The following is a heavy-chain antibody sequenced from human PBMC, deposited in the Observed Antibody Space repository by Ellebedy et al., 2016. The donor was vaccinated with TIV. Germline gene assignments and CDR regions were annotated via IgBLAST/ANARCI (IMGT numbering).Heavy chain of an antibody. V-gene: IGHV3-33*01. CDR3: ARGRCSGANCHYFDY. CDR1: GFTFRSYG. J-gene: IGHJ4*02. CDR2: ILYDGSNR. Sequence: PGGSLRLSCAASGFTFRSYGMHWVRQAPGKGLEWVAVILYDGSNRYYGDSVKGRFSISRDNSKNTMYLQMNSLRAEDTALYFCARGRCSGANCHYFDYWGQGTVVTVSS. D-gene: IGHD2-15*01.